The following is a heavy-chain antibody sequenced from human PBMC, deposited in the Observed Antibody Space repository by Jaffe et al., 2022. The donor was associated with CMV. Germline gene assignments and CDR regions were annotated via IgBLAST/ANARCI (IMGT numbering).Heavy chain of an antibody. J-gene: IGHJ3*02. V-gene: IGHV4-59*01. CDR2: IYYSGST. Sequence: QVQLQESGPGLVKPSETLSLTCTVSGGSISSYYWSWIRQPPGKGLEWIGYIYYSGSTNYNPSLKSRVTISVDTSKNQFSLKLSSVTAADTAVYYCARESHYYDTPGDAFDIWGQGTMVTVSS. CDR1: GGSISSYY. CDR3: ARESHYYDTPGDAFDI. D-gene: IGHD3-22*01.